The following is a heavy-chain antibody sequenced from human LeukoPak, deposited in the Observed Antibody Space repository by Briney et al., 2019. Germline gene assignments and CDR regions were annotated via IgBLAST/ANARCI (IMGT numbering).Heavy chain of an antibody. CDR1: GYTFTSYD. CDR3: ASHTYYDILTGYLRGYYGMDV. CDR2: MNPNSGNT. Sequence: GASVKVSCKASGYTFTSYDINWVRQATGQGLEWMGWMNPNSGNTGYAQKFQGRVTMTRNTSISTAYMELSSLRSEDTAVYYSASHTYYDILTGYLRGYYGMDVWGQGTTVTVSS. D-gene: IGHD3-9*01. J-gene: IGHJ6*02. V-gene: IGHV1-8*01.